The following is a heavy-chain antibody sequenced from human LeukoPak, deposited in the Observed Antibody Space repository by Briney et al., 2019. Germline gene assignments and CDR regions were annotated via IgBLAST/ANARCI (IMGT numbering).Heavy chain of an antibody. J-gene: IGHJ3*02. D-gene: IGHD3-3*01. CDR2: VSYDGSNK. Sequence: GRSLRLSCTASGFTFSRYAMHWVRQAPGKGLEWVAVVSYDGSNKYYADSVKGRFTISRDDSKNTLYLQMNSLRIEDTAVYYCARDQNDFWSGYYNGADAFDIWGQGTMVTVSS. V-gene: IGHV3-30-3*01. CDR3: ARDQNDFWSGYYNGADAFDI. CDR1: GFTFSRYA.